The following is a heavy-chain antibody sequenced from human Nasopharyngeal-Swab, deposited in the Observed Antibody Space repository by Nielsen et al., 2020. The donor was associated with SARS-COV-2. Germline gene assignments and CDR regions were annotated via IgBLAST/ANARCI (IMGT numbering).Heavy chain of an antibody. CDR2: ITSGNSV. CDR3: ARERGGGYGDY. Sequence: GESLKISCAASGFTFSSYWMHWVRQAPGKGLQWISYITSGNSVQYADSVRGRFTISRDNAKNSLYLQMNSLTAEDTAVYYCARERGGGYGDYWGQGTLVTVSS. J-gene: IGHJ4*02. CDR1: GFTFSSYW. V-gene: IGHV3-69-1*01. D-gene: IGHD5-12*01.